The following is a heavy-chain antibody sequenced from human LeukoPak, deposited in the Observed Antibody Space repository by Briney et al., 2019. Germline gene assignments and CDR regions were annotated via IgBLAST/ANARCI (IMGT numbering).Heavy chain of an antibody. J-gene: IGHJ3*02. Sequence: GGSLRLSCAASGFTFSSYGMHWVRQAPGKGPEGVAVIWYDGSNKYYADSVKGRFTISRDNSKNTLYLQMNSLRAEDTAVYYCAKDLGEGAYSYGWDAFDIWGQGTMVTVSS. V-gene: IGHV3-33*06. CDR1: GFTFSSYG. D-gene: IGHD5-18*01. CDR3: AKDLGEGAYSYGWDAFDI. CDR2: IWYDGSNK.